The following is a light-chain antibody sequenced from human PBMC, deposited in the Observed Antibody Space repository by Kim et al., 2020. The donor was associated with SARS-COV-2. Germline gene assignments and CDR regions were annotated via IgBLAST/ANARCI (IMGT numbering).Light chain of an antibody. Sequence: VSVSPGQTASITCSGDQLGDKYVCWYQQRPGQSPVLVIYQDKNRPSGIPERFSGSNSGNTATLTISGTQAMDEADYYCQAWDTTVVFGRGTQLTVL. J-gene: IGLJ2*01. CDR1: QLGDKY. CDR3: QAWDTTVV. CDR2: QDK. V-gene: IGLV3-1*01.